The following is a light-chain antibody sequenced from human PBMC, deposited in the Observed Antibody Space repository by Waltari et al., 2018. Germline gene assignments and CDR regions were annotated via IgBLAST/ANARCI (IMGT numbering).Light chain of an antibody. CDR2: GHS. V-gene: IGLV1-40*01. J-gene: IGLJ3*02. CDR3: QSYDSSLSGSV. CDR1: SSNIGAGYD. Sequence: QSVLTQPPSVSGAPGQRVTISCTGSSSNIGAGYDVHWYQQLPGTAPKLLFYGHSRRPEGVPDRFSGSKAGAAASLAITGLQAEDEADYYCQSYDSSLSGSVFGGGTKLTVL.